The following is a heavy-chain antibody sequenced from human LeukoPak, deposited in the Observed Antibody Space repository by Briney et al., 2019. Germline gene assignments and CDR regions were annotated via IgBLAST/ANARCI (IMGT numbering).Heavy chain of an antibody. J-gene: IGHJ4*02. CDR3: ARGPPYYDILTGYSPPYYFDY. Sequence: PSETLSLTCTVSGGSISSYYWSWIRQPPGKGLEWIGYTYYSGSTNYNPSLKSRVTISVDTSKNQFSLKLSSVTAADTAVYYCARGPPYYDILTGYSPPYYFDYWGQGTLVTVSS. V-gene: IGHV4-59*01. CDR1: GGSISSYY. CDR2: TYYSGST. D-gene: IGHD3-9*01.